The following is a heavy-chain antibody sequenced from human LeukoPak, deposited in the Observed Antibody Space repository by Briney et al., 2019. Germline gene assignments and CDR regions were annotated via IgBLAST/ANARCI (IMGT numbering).Heavy chain of an antibody. D-gene: IGHD4-23*01. Sequence: GSLRLSCAASGFTFDDYGMSWIRQPPGKGLEWIGEINHSGSTNYNPSLKSRVTISVDTSKNQFSLKLSSVTAADTAVYYCARGLNYGGNGVFYYYMDVWGKGTTVTVSS. CDR1: GFTFDDYG. CDR3: ARGLNYGGNGVFYYYMDV. CDR2: INHSGST. V-gene: IGHV4-34*01. J-gene: IGHJ6*03.